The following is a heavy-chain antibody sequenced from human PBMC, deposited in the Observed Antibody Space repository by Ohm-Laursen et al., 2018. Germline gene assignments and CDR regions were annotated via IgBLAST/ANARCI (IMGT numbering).Heavy chain of an antibody. V-gene: IGHV1-46*01. D-gene: IGHD3-10*01. J-gene: IGHJ4*02. Sequence: ASVKVSCKASGYTFTSYYMHWVRQAPGQGLEWMGIINPSGGSTSYAQKFQGRVTMTRDTSTSTVYMELSSLRSEDTVVYYCASNYYYGSGSYFPGDYWGQGTLVTVSS. CDR3: ASNYYYGSGSYFPGDY. CDR1: GYTFTSYY. CDR2: INPSGGST.